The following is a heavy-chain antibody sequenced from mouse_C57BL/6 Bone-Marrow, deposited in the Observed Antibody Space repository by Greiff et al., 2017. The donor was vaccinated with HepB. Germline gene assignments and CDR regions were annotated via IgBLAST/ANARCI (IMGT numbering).Heavy chain of an antibody. CDR2: INPDSSTI. CDR3: ASNRPHYYGSSYWYFDV. CDR1: GIDFSRYW. Sequence: DVKLQESGGGLVQPGGSLKLSCAASGIDFSRYWMSWVRRAPGKGLEWIGEINPDSSTINYAPSLKDKFIISRDNAKNTLYLQMSKVRSEDTALYYCASNRPHYYGSSYWYFDVWGTGTTVTVSS. D-gene: IGHD1-1*01. V-gene: IGHV4-1*01. J-gene: IGHJ1*03.